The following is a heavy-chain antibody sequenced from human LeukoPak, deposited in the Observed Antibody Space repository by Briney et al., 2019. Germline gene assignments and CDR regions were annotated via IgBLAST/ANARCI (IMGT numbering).Heavy chain of an antibody. V-gene: IGHV1-18*01. CDR2: ISAYNGNT. J-gene: IGHJ5*02. CDR3: AKRDTTGTSNWFDP. Sequence: ASVKVSCKASGYTFTSYGISWVRQAPGQGLEWMGWISAYNGNTNYAQKLQGGVTMTTDTSTSTAYMELRSLRSDDTAVYYCAKRDTTGTSNWFDPWGQGTLVTVSS. D-gene: IGHD1-1*01. CDR1: GYTFTSYG.